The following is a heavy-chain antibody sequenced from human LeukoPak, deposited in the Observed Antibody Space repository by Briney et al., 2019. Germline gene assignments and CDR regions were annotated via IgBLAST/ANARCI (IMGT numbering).Heavy chain of an antibody. Sequence: PSETLSLTCAVYGGSFSGYYWSWIRQPPGKGLEWIGEINHSGSTNYNPSLKSRVTISVDTSKNQFSLKLSSVTAADTAVYYCARDPGLLWFGELFSDYGMDVWGKGTTVIVSS. V-gene: IGHV4-34*01. CDR3: ARDPGLLWFGELFSDYGMDV. J-gene: IGHJ6*04. CDR2: INHSGST. D-gene: IGHD3-10*01. CDR1: GGSFSGYY.